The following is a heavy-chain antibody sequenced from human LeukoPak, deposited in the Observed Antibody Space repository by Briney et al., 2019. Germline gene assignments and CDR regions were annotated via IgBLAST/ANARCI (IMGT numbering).Heavy chain of an antibody. V-gene: IGHV4-4*07. Sequence: PSETLSLTCTVSSGSIRSYHWAWIRQPAGKTLEWLGRIYTTGDTDCNPSLKSRVTMSVDTSKNQFSLNLRSVTTADTAFYHCARNGYTKSWTHLDYWGQGILVSVSS. D-gene: IGHD3/OR15-3a*01. J-gene: IGHJ4*02. CDR1: SGSIRSYH. CDR3: ARNGYTKSWTHLDY. CDR2: IYTTGDT.